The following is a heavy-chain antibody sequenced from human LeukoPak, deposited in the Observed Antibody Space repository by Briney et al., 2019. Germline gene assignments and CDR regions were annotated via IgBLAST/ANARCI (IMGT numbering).Heavy chain of an antibody. CDR3: ASGGRGGMRVRY. J-gene: IGHJ4*02. D-gene: IGHD2-8*01. Sequence: PSETLSLTCAVYGGSFSGYYWSWIRQPPGKGLEWIGEINHSGSTNYNPSLKSRVTISVDTSKNQFSLKLSSVTAADTAVYYCASGGRGGMRVRYWGQGTLVTVSS. CDR1: GGSFSGYY. CDR2: INHSGST. V-gene: IGHV4-34*01.